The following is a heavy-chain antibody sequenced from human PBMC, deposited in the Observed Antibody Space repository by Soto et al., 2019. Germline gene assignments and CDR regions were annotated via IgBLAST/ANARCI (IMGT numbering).Heavy chain of an antibody. CDR1: GFTFSTYA. J-gene: IGHJ4*02. V-gene: IGHV3-30*04. D-gene: IGHD6-13*01. CDR2: ILYDGSDP. CDR3: ARDVASSSWYYFDS. Sequence: QVDLVESGGGVVQPGGSLRLSYLASGFTFSTYAMHLVRQTPGKRLECVASILYDGSDPYYADPVKGRFTRSRDNSKNPPHLQMNSLKSDCTALYSCARDVASSSWYYFDSWGQGPLVTVSS.